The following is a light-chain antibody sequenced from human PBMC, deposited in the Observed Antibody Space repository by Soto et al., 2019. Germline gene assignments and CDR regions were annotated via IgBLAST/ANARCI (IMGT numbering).Light chain of an antibody. V-gene: IGKV1-5*01. J-gene: IGKJ1*01. CDR3: QQYKSYST. CDR2: DAS. Sequence: DIQMTPSLSTLFASVGGRVTITCRASQSISSWLAWYQQKPGKAPKLLIYDASSLESGVPSRFSGSGSGTESTLTISSLQPDDFATYYCQQYKSYSTFGQGTRMDIE. CDR1: QSISSW.